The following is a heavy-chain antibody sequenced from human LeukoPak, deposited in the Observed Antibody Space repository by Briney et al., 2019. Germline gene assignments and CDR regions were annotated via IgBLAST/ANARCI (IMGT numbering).Heavy chain of an antibody. J-gene: IGHJ4*02. D-gene: IGHD6-19*01. CDR2: INPNSGGT. V-gene: IGHV1-2*02. CDR1: EFTFTAYY. CDR3: ASSSSGWYHFDY. Sequence: ASVKVSCKASEFTFTAYYMHWVRQAPGQGLEWMGWINPNSGGTNYAQKFQGRVTMTRDTSISTAYMELSRLRSDDTAVYYCASSSSGWYHFDYWGQGTLVTVSS.